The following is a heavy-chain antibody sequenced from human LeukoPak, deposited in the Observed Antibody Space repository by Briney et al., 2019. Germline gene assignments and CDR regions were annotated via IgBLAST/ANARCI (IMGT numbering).Heavy chain of an antibody. J-gene: IGHJ4*02. CDR1: GFTFNTYA. Sequence: GGSLRLSCATSGFTFNTYAMHWVRQAPGEGLEWVALISYHGANKYYAGSVEGRFTISRDDSEKKVYLQMNSLRPEDTAIYYCARDNLNQPDYWGQGTLVTVSS. V-gene: IGHV3-30-3*01. CDR3: ARDNLNQPDY. D-gene: IGHD1-14*01. CDR2: ISYHGANK.